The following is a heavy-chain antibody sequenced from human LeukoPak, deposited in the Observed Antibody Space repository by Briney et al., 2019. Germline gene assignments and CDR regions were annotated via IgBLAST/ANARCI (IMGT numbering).Heavy chain of an antibody. Sequence: ASVTVSCKASGYTFTGYYMHWVRQAPGQGLEWMGWINPNSGGTNYAQKFQGRVTMTRDTSISTAYMELSRLRSDDTAVYYCARVSSQVVGATRYWGQGTLVTVSS. CDR1: GYTFTGYY. CDR3: ARVSSQVVGATRY. D-gene: IGHD1-26*01. CDR2: INPNSGGT. J-gene: IGHJ4*02. V-gene: IGHV1-2*02.